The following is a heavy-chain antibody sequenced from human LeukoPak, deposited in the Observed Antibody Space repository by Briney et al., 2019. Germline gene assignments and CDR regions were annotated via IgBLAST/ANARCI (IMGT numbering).Heavy chain of an antibody. D-gene: IGHD4-11*01. J-gene: IGHJ4*02. Sequence: SETLSLTCTVSGGSISSHYWSWIRQPPGKGLEWIGYIYYSGSTNYNPSLKSRVTISVDTSKNQFSLKLSSVTAADTAVYYCAREDYSNYMLEYWGQGTLVTVSS. V-gene: IGHV4-59*11. CDR1: GGSISSHY. CDR2: IYYSGST. CDR3: AREDYSNYMLEY.